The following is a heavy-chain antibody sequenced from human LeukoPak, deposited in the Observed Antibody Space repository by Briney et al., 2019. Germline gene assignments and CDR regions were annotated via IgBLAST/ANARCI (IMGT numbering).Heavy chain of an antibody. CDR2: IYYSGST. V-gene: IGHV4-59*12. J-gene: IGHJ4*02. D-gene: IGHD2-15*01. CDR1: GGSISSYY. Sequence: SETLSLTCTVSGGSISSYYWSWIRQPPGKGLEWIGSIYYSGSTYYNPSLKSRVTISVDTSKNQFSLKLSSVTAADTAVYYCARAGYRGVGFDYWGQGTLVTVSS. CDR3: ARAGYRGVGFDY.